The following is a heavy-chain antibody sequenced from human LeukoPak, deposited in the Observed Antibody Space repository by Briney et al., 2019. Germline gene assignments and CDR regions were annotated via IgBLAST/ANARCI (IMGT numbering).Heavy chain of an antibody. D-gene: IGHD5-24*01. CDR2: IYPGDSDT. J-gene: IGHJ4*02. CDR1: GYSFTNFW. CDR3: ARSPVSRRRDGYKKPNYFDY. Sequence: GESLKISCKGSGYSFTNFWIGWVRQMPGKGLEWMGSIYPGDSDTRYSPSFQGQVTISADKSINTACLQWSSLKASDTAMYYCARSPVSRRRDGYKKPNYFDYWGQGTLVTVSS. V-gene: IGHV5-51*01.